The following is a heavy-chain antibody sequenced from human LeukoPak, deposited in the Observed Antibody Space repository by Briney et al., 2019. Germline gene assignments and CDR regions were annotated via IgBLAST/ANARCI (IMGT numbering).Heavy chain of an antibody. J-gene: IGHJ4*02. CDR2: INHSGST. CDR1: GGSFSGYY. V-gene: IGHV4-34*01. Sequence: SETLSLTCAVYGGSFSGYYWSWIRQSPGKGLEWIGEINHSGSTNYNPSLKSRVTISLDTSKDQFSLKLSSVTAADTAVYYCARGSRWELPLDYWGQGTLVTVSS. D-gene: IGHD1-26*01. CDR3: ARGSRWELPLDY.